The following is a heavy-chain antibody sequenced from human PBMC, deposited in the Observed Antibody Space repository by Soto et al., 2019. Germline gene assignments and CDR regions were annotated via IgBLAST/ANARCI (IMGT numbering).Heavy chain of an antibody. CDR3: ARDRPTTSIQALDYYSAMDV. J-gene: IGHJ6*02. Sequence: QVQLVQSGAEVKKPGASVKVSCKASGYSFITYGISWVRQAPGQGLEWMGWISTYNGNTKYAQKLQGRVTMTTDTNTTTQTMELRSLRADATAVYYSARDRPTTSIQALDYYSAMDVWGQGTTVTVSS. CDR1: GYSFITYG. CDR2: ISTYNGNT. V-gene: IGHV1-18*01. D-gene: IGHD6-6*01.